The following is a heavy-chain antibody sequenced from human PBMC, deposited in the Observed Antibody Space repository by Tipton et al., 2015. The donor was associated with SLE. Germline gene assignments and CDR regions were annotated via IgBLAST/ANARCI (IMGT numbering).Heavy chain of an antibody. V-gene: IGHV3-21*01. CDR3: ARDCDFWSGPIDAFDI. D-gene: IGHD3-3*01. CDR1: GFTFSSYS. CDR2: ISSSSSYI. Sequence: SLRLSCAASGFTFSSYSMNWVRQAPGKGLEWVSSISSSSSYIYYADSVKGRFTISRDNAKNSLYLQMNSLRAEDTAVYYCARDCDFWSGPIDAFDIWGQGTMVTVSS. J-gene: IGHJ3*02.